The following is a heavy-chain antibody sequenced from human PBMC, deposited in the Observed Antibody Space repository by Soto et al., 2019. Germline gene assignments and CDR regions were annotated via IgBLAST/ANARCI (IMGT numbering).Heavy chain of an antibody. CDR3: ARDRGEQWLIRTGDDYYYYGMDV. CDR2: IIPILGIA. D-gene: IGHD6-19*01. CDR1: GGTFSSYT. V-gene: IGHV1-69*08. Sequence: QVQLVQSGAEVKQPGSSVKVSCKASGGTFSSYTISWVRQAPGQGLEWMGRIIPILGIANYAQKFQGRVAITADKSTSTAYMELSSLRSEDTAVYYCARDRGEQWLIRTGDDYYYYGMDVWGQGTTVTVSS. J-gene: IGHJ6*02.